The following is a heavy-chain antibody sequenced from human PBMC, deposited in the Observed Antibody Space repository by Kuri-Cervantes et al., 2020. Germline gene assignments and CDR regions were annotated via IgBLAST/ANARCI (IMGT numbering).Heavy chain of an antibody. CDR3: AREGRTGDAFDI. CDR2: IYYSGST. V-gene: IGHV4-39*07. Sequence: ESLKISCTVSGGSISSSSYYWGWIRQPPGKGLEWIGSIYYSGSTYYNPSLKSRVTISVDTSKNQFSLKLSSVTAADTAVYYCAREGRTGDAFDIWGQGTMVTVSS. CDR1: GGSISSSSYY. J-gene: IGHJ3*02. D-gene: IGHD3/OR15-3a*01.